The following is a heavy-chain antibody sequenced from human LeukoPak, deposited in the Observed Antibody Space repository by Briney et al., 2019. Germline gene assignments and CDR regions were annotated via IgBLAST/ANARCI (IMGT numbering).Heavy chain of an antibody. D-gene: IGHD3-9*01. CDR1: GGIFSSYA. CDR2: IIPIFGTA. V-gene: IGHV1-69*06. Sequence: ASVKVSCKASGGIFSSYAISWVRQAPGQGLEWMGGIIPIFGTANYAQKFQGRVTITADKSTSTAYMELSSLRSEDTAVYYCARSRADYDILTGYPYYFDYWGQGTLVTVSS. CDR3: ARSRADYDILTGYPYYFDY. J-gene: IGHJ4*02.